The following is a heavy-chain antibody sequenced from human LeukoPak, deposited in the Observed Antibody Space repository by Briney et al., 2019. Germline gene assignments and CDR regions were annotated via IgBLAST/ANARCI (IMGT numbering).Heavy chain of an antibody. J-gene: IGHJ4*02. CDR3: ARQLYNYDSSGYWGFDY. D-gene: IGHD3-22*01. CDR1: GGSITSITNS. V-gene: IGHV4-39*01. CDR2: IYYSGST. Sequence: SETLSLTCTVSGGSITSITNSYGWIRQPPGKGLEWIASIYYSGSTHYNPSLKSRVTISVDTSKNHFSLELSSVTAADTAVYYCARQLYNYDSSGYWGFDYWGQGTLVTVSS.